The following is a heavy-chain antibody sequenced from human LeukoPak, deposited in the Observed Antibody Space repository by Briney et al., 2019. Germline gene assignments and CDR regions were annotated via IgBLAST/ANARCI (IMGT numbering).Heavy chain of an antibody. Sequence: SETLSLTCAVYGGSFSGYYWTWIRQPPGKGLEWIGEINQSGSTYYNPSLKSRVTISVDTSKNQFSLKLSSVTAADTAVYYCARESPRFRRHENWFDPWGQGTLVTVSS. CDR1: GGSFSGYY. J-gene: IGHJ5*02. V-gene: IGHV4-34*01. CDR3: ARESPRFRRHENWFDP. CDR2: INQSGST. D-gene: IGHD3-16*01.